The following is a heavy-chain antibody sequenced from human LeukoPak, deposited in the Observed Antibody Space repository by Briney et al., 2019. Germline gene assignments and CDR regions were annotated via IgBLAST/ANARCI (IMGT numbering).Heavy chain of an antibody. CDR2: INHSGST. Sequence: SETLSLTCAVYGGSFSDHYWNWIRQPPGKGLEWIGEINHSGSTNYNPSLKGRVTMSVDTSKNQFSLKLSSVTAADTAVYYCARPGQLGSLYYGLDVWGQGTTVIVSS. J-gene: IGHJ6*02. D-gene: IGHD7-27*01. CDR1: GGSFSDHY. CDR3: ARPGQLGSLYYGLDV. V-gene: IGHV4-34*01.